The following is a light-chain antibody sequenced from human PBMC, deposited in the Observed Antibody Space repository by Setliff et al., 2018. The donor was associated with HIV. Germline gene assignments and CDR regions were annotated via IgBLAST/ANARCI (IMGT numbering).Light chain of an antibody. CDR2: DVS. CDR1: SSDVGGYNF. J-gene: IGLJ3*02. V-gene: IGLV2-14*01. CDR3: ASYTSSSTWV. Sequence: QSALTQSASVSGSPGQSITISCTGTSSDVGGYNFVSWYQQHPDKAPELMIYDVSNRPSGVSDRFSGSKSGNTASLTISGLQAGDEADYYCASYTSSSTWVFGGGTK.